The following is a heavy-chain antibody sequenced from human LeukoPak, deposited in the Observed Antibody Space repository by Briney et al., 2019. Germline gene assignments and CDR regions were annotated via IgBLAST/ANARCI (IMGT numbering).Heavy chain of an antibody. CDR1: GGSISSYY. D-gene: IGHD1-7*01. Sequence: SETLSLTCTVSGGSISSYYWSWIRQPPGKGLEWIGYIYYSGSTNYNPSLKSRVTISVDTSKNQFSLKLSSVTAADTAVYYCARAARYNWNYSIGWFDPWGQGTLVTVSS. CDR3: ARAARYNWNYSIGWFDP. J-gene: IGHJ5*02. V-gene: IGHV4-59*12. CDR2: IYYSGST.